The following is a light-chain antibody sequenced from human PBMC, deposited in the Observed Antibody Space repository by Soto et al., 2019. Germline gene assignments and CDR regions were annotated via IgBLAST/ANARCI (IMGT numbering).Light chain of an antibody. CDR3: QQYGASPFT. Sequence: VVLTQSPATLSLSPGERATLSCSASRHVYINALGWYQQKPGRTPTLLIYGASTRATDVPDRFSATGSGTDFSLTISRVEPEDSAVYYCQQYGASPFTFGPGTRVEI. J-gene: IGKJ3*01. CDR1: RHVYINA. V-gene: IGKV3-20*01. CDR2: GAS.